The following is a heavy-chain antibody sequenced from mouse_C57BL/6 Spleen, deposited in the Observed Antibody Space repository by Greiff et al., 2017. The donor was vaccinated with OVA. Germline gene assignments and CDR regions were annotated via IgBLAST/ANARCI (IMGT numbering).Heavy chain of an antibody. V-gene: IGHV1-80*01. D-gene: IGHD2-5*01. Sequence: VHLVESGAELVKPGASVKISCKASGYAFSSYWMNWVKQRPGKGLEWIGQFYPGDGDTNYNGKFKGKATLTADKSSSTAYMQLSSLTSEDSAVYCCARGSNSHWYFDDWGTGTTVTVSS. CDR1: GYAFSSYW. CDR3: ARGSNSHWYFDD. CDR2: FYPGDGDT. J-gene: IGHJ1*03.